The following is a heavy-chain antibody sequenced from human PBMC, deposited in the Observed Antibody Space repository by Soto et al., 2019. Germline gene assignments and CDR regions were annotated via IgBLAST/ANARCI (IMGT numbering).Heavy chain of an antibody. D-gene: IGHD3-22*01. V-gene: IGHV4-30-2*01. CDR3: ARGPYNYDSSGYLNWFDP. CDR1: GGSISSGGYS. CDR2: IYHSGST. Sequence: QLQLQESGSGLVKPSQTLSLTCAVSGGSISSGGYSWSWIRQPPGKGLEWIGYIYHSGSTYYNPSLKSRVTISVDRSKNQVSLKLSSVTAADTAVYYCARGPYNYDSSGYLNWFDPRGQGTLVTVSS. J-gene: IGHJ5*02.